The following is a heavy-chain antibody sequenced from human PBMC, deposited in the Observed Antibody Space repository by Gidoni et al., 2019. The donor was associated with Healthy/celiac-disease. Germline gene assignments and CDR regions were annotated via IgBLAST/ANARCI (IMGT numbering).Heavy chain of an antibody. Sequence: QMQLVQSGPEVKKPGTSVKVSCKASGFTFTSSAVQWVRQARGQRLEWIGWIVVGSGNTNYAQKFQERVTITRDMSTSTAYMELSSLRSEDTAVYYCAADLFVPYYYYGMDVWGQGTTVTVSS. CDR1: GFTFTSSA. V-gene: IGHV1-58*01. CDR2: IVVGSGNT. D-gene: IGHD2-21*01. J-gene: IGHJ6*02. CDR3: AADLFVPYYYYGMDV.